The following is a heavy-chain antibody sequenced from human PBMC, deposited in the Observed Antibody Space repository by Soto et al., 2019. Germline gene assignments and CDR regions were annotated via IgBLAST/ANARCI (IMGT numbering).Heavy chain of an antibody. CDR1: GFTFSDYY. V-gene: IGHV3-11*01. J-gene: IGHJ3*02. CDR3: ARDPTIFGVATNAFDI. D-gene: IGHD3-3*01. Sequence: GGSLRLSCAASGFTFSDYYMSWIRQAPGKGLEWVSYISSSGSTIYYADSVKGRFTISRDNAKNSLYLQMNSLRAEDTAVYYCARDPTIFGVATNAFDIWGQGTMVSVSS. CDR2: ISSSGSTI.